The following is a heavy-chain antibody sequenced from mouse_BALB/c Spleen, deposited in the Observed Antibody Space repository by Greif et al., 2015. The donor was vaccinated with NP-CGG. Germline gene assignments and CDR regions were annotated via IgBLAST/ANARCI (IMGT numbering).Heavy chain of an antibody. Sequence: EVQGVESGAELVKPGASVKLSCTASGFNIKDTYMHWVKQRPEQGLEWIGRIDPANGNTKYDPKFQGKATITADTSSNTAYLQLSSLTSEDTAVYHCARSGYYGSSYWYFDVWGAGTTVTVSS. V-gene: IGHV14-3*02. J-gene: IGHJ1*01. CDR1: GFNIKDTY. CDR2: IDPANGNT. CDR3: ARSGYYGSSYWYFDV. D-gene: IGHD1-1*01.